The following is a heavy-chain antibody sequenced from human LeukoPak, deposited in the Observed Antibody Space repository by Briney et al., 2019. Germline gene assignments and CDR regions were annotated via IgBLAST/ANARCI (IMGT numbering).Heavy chain of an antibody. Sequence: KPSGTPSLTCTVSGGSISSYYRSGIRQPAGKGLEGVGRIYTSGGTNYNPSLKSRVTMSVDTSKNQFSLKLSSVTAADTAVYYCARDRGNWNYPLDYWGQGTLVTVSS. CDR1: GGSISSYY. D-gene: IGHD1-7*01. CDR2: IYTSGGT. V-gene: IGHV4-4*07. CDR3: ARDRGNWNYPLDY. J-gene: IGHJ4*02.